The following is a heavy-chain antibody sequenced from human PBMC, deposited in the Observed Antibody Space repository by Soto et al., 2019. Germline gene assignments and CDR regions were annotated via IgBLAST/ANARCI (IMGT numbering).Heavy chain of an antibody. V-gene: IGHV3-23*01. CDR1: GFTFSNYA. CDR3: AKEPLWYDSAGYAPHGFDP. J-gene: IGHJ5*02. D-gene: IGHD6-19*01. Sequence: EVQLLESGGGFVQPGGSLRLSCAASGFTFSNYAMSWVRHAPGKGLEWVSAITAYGDSTHYADSVKGLFTISRYSPKNMLYRQAESLSAEDTAVYYCAKEPLWYDSAGYAPHGFDPWGQGTLVSVSS. CDR2: ITAYGDST.